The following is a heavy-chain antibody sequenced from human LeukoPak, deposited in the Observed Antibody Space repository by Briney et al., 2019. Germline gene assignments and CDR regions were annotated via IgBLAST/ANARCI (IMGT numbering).Heavy chain of an antibody. CDR2: IYYSGST. CDR3: ARLLYSSSYSSFDY. J-gene: IGHJ4*02. Sequence: TSETLSLTCTVSGGSISSSSYYWAWIRQPPGKGLEWIGSIYYSGSTYYNPSLKSRVTISVDTSKNQFSLKLSSVTAADTAVYHCARLLYSSSYSSFDYWGQGTLVTVSS. D-gene: IGHD6-13*01. V-gene: IGHV4-39*01. CDR1: GGSISSSSYY.